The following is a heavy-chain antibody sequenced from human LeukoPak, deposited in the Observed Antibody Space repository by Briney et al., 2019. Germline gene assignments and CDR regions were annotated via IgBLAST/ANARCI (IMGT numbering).Heavy chain of an antibody. CDR2: INHSGST. CDR3: VRGYSGYDRGVFDY. CDR1: GGSISSSSYY. D-gene: IGHD5-12*01. V-gene: IGHV4-39*07. Sequence: PSETLSLTCTVSGGSISSSSYYWGWIRQPPGTGLEWVGEINHSGSTNYNPSLKSRVTISVDTSKNQFSLKLSSVTAADTAVYYCVRGYSGYDRGVFDYWGQGTLVTVSS. J-gene: IGHJ4*02.